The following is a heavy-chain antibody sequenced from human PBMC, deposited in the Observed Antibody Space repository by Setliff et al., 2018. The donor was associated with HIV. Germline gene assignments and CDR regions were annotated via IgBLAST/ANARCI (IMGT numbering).Heavy chain of an antibody. CDR2: IIPILGIA. CDR3: ARDWRLRYFDWLYSGMDV. D-gene: IGHD3-9*01. J-gene: IGHJ6*02. V-gene: IGHV1-69*10. Sequence: SVKVSCKASGGTFSSYSISWVRQAPGQGLEWMGGIIPILGIASYAQKFQGRVTITADKSTSTVYMELSSLRSEDTAVYYCARDWRLRYFDWLYSGMDVWGQGTTVTVSS. CDR1: GGTFSSYS.